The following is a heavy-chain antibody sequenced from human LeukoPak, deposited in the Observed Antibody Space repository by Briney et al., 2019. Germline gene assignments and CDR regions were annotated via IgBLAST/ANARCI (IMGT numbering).Heavy chain of an antibody. J-gene: IGHJ4*02. Sequence: PGGSLRLSCAASGFTFSSYWMSWVRQAPGKGLEWVANIKQDGSEKYYVDSVKGRFTISRDNAKNSLYLQMNSLRAEDTAVYYCARSLMTYYYDSSGYSRKENYFDYWGQGTLVTVSS. CDR1: GFTFSSYW. CDR2: IKQDGSEK. V-gene: IGHV3-7*01. CDR3: ARSLMTYYYDSSGYSRKENYFDY. D-gene: IGHD3-22*01.